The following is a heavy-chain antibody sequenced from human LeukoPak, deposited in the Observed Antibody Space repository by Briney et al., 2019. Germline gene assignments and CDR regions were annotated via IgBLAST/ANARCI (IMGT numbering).Heavy chain of an antibody. J-gene: IGHJ3*02. D-gene: IGHD2-2*02. CDR3: ARDIPYCSGTSCYTGAFDI. CDR1: GGSISSSSYY. Sequence: SETLSLTCTVSGGSISSSSYYWGWIRQPPRKGLEWIGSIYYSGSTNYNPSLKSRVTMSVDTSKNQFSLKLSSVTAADTAVYYCARDIPYCSGTSCYTGAFDIWGQGTMVTVSS. V-gene: IGHV4-39*07. CDR2: IYYSGST.